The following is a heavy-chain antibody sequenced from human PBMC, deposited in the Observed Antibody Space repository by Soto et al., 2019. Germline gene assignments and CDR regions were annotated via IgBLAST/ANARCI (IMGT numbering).Heavy chain of an antibody. J-gene: IGHJ4*02. V-gene: IGHV4-31*03. CDR1: GGSISSGGYY. CDR3: ARRTGTFVGAFDWLSPQPFDY. D-gene: IGHD3-9*01. Sequence: QVQLQESGPGLVKPSQTLSLTCTVSGGSISSGGYYWSWIRQHPGKGLEWIGYIYYSGTTYYNPSPKRGVTISVDPPKNPSALKLSSLTSADTAVYYCARRTGTFVGAFDWLSPQPFDYWGQGTLVTVSS. CDR2: IYYSGTT.